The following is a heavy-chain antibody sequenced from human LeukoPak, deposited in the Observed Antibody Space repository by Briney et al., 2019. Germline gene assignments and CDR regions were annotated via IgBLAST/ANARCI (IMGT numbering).Heavy chain of an antibody. Sequence: ASMKVSCKASGYTFTDYYLHWIRQAPGQGLEWMGWITPNSGATNYAQKFQGRVTMTWDTSISTAYMELSRIRSDDTAEYYCARQGMGAIPRFDFWGQGTLVTVSS. CDR1: GYTFTDYY. D-gene: IGHD1-26*01. J-gene: IGHJ4*02. CDR2: ITPNSGAT. CDR3: ARQGMGAIPRFDF. V-gene: IGHV1-2*02.